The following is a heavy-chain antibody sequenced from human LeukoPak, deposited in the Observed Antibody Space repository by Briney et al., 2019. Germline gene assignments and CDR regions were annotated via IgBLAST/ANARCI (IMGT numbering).Heavy chain of an antibody. V-gene: IGHV5-51*01. J-gene: IGHJ4*02. CDR1: GYSFTSYW. Sequence: GESLKISCKGSGYSFTSYWIGWVRQMPGKGLEWMGIIYPGDSDTRYSPSFQGQVTISADKSISTAYLQWSSLKASDTAMYYCASAAYCGGDCQCYFDYWGQGTLVTVSS. CDR2: IYPGDSDT. CDR3: ASAAYCGGDCQCYFDY. D-gene: IGHD2-21*02.